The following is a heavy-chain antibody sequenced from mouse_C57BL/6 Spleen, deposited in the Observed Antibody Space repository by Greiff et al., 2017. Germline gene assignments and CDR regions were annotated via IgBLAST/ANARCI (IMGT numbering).Heavy chain of an antibody. CDR2: IYPGSGNT. J-gene: IGHJ4*01. D-gene: IGHD1-1*01. V-gene: IGHV1-76*01. Sequence: VKLVESGAELVRPGASVKLSCKASGYTFTDYYINWVKQRPGQGLEWIARIYPGSGNTYYNEKFKGKATLTAEKSSSTAYMQLSSLTSEDSAVYFCARIYYYGSPYAMDYWGQGTSVTVSS. CDR1: GYTFTDYY. CDR3: ARIYYYGSPYAMDY.